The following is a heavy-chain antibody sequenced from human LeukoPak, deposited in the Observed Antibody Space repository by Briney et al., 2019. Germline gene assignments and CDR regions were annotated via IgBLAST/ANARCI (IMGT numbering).Heavy chain of an antibody. Sequence: SETLSLTCTVSGGSISSHYWSWIRQPPGKGLEWIGYIYYSGSTNYNPSLKSRVTISVDTSKNQFSLKLSSVTAADTAVYYCARVQYYDFRSGYYTGGNWFDPWGQGTLVTVSS. V-gene: IGHV4-59*11. D-gene: IGHD3-3*01. CDR3: ARVQYYDFRSGYYTGGNWFDP. CDR2: IYYSGST. J-gene: IGHJ5*02. CDR1: GGSISSHY.